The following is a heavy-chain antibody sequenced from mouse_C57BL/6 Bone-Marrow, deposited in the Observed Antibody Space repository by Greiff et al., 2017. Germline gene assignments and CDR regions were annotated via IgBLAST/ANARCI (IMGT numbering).Heavy chain of an antibody. Sequence: DVKLVESGGGLVQPGASLRLSCAASGFTFTDYYMSWVRQPPGKAPEWLALIRNNANGYTTESTASVKGQFTISRDNSQNILYLQMNTLRAEDSATDYCVKAVWGTLYYWGQGTSVTVSS. CDR1: GFTFTDYY. CDR3: VKAVWGTLYY. D-gene: IGHD3-3*01. CDR2: IRNNANGYTT. J-gene: IGHJ4*01. V-gene: IGHV7-4*01.